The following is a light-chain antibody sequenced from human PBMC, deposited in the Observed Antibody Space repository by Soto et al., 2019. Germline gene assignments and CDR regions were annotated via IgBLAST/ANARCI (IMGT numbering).Light chain of an antibody. CDR1: QVIRSA. V-gene: IGKV1-13*02. CDR3: QQFHSSAIA. CDR2: DAS. J-gene: IGKJ5*01. Sequence: ALQLTQTPSSLSASVGDRVSMTCRASQVIRSALAWYQQKPGNPPELLIYDASTLEVGVPSRFSGSGSGTHFHLTISNVQPEDFATYYCQQFHSSAIAFGQGTRLEIK.